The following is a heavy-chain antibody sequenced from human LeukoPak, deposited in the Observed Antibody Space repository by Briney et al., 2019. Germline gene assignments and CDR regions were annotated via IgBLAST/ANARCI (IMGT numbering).Heavy chain of an antibody. CDR2: ISGSGGST. J-gene: IGHJ4*02. V-gene: IGHV3-23*01. D-gene: IGHD3-10*01. Sequence: PGGSLRLSCAASGFTFSSYAMSWVRQAPGKGLEWVSAISGSGGSTYYADSVKGRFTISRDNSKNTLYLQMNSLRAEDTAVYYCAKDRPNFITMVRGDLFDYRGQGTLVTVSS. CDR3: AKDRPNFITMVRGDLFDY. CDR1: GFTFSSYA.